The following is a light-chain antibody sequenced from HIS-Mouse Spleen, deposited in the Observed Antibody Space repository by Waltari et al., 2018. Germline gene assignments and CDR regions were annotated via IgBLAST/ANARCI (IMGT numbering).Light chain of an antibody. CDR3: SSYTSSSHVV. CDR1: SSDVGGYNY. CDR2: DVS. Sequence: QSALTQPASVSGSPGQSITISCTGTSSDVGGYNYVSWYQQHPGKAPKLMIYDVSNRASGGSNRFSGSKSGNTASLTISGLQAEDEADYYCSSYTSSSHVVFGGGTKLTVL. J-gene: IGLJ2*01. V-gene: IGLV2-14*03.